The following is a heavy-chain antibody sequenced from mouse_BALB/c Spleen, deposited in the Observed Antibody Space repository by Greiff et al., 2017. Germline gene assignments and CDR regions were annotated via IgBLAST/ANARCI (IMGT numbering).Heavy chain of an antibody. CDR2: INSNGGST. CDR1: GFTFSSYG. V-gene: IGHV5-6-3*01. CDR3: ARDPGFYFDY. D-gene: IGHD4-1*01. J-gene: IGHJ2*01. Sequence: EVKVVESGGGLVQPGGSLKLSCAASGFTFSSYGMSWVRQTPDKRLELVATINSNGGSTYYPDSVKGRFTISRDNAKNTLYLQMSSLKSEDTAMYYCARDPGFYFDYWGQGTTLTVSS.